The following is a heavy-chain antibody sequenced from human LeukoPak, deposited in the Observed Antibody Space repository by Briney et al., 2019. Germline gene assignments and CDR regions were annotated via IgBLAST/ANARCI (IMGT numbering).Heavy chain of an antibody. D-gene: IGHD5-12*01. J-gene: IGHJ4*02. V-gene: IGHV4-4*02. CDR3: AGLWGISATTTDY. CDR2: IYHSGNT. Sequence: PSGTLSLTCTVSGGSISTTNWWTWVRQPPGKGLEWIGEIYHSGNTNYNPSLKSRVTISIDKSKNQFSLKLSSLTAADTAVYYCAGLWGISATTTDYWGQGSLATVSS. CDR1: GGSISTTNW.